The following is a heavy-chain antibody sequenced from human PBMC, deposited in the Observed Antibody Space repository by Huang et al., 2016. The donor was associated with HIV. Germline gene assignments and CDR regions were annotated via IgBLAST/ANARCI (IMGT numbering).Heavy chain of an antibody. D-gene: IGHD3-3*01. CDR1: GGSINTGRYY. V-gene: IGHV4-39*01. J-gene: IGHJ2*01. CDR3: ARNHDFWRGRMFAISYFDV. Sequence: LVKPSGTLSLTCNVSGGSINTGRYYWGWIRQPPGKGLEWVGSLSYTGKMHYDPSLKGRLTMSADTSKNQFSLNLSAVTAADTAIYYCARNHDFWRGRMFAISYFDVWGRGTLVTVAS. CDR2: LSYTGKM.